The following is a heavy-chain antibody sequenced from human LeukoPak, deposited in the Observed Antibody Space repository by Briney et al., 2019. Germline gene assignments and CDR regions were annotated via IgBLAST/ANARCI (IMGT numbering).Heavy chain of an antibody. V-gene: IGHV4-39*01. Sequence: PSETLSLTCTVSGGSISSSSSCWGWIRQPPGKGLEWIGSMYYSGSTYYNPSLKSRVTISVDTSKNQFSLNLSSVTAADTAVYYCARPGSGWYAFDIWGQGTMVTVSS. CDR2: MYYSGST. J-gene: IGHJ3*02. CDR3: ARPGSGWYAFDI. D-gene: IGHD6-19*01. CDR1: GGSISSSSSC.